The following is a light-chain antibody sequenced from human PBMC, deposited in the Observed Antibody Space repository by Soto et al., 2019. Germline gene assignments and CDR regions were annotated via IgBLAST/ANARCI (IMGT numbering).Light chain of an antibody. Sequence: DVVMTQSPLSLSVTLGQPASISCKSSQSLLYSDGDTYLNWYHQRPGQSPRRLIYKVSTRDSGVPDRFSGSGSGTDFTLKISRVQAEDVGVYYCMQGTHWPCTFGQGTKVEI. J-gene: IGKJ1*01. CDR3: MQGTHWPCT. V-gene: IGKV2-30*01. CDR2: KVS. CDR1: QSLLYSDGDTY.